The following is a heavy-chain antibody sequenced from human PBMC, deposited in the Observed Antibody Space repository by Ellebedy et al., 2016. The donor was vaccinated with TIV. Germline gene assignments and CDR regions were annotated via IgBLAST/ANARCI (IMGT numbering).Heavy chain of an antibody. CDR2: IDPSDSYT. V-gene: IGHV5-10-1*04. CDR1: GYNFNSHW. CDR3: ARRGITMIRGVIRGMDV. D-gene: IGHD3-10*01. Sequence: GESLKISCQGSGYNFNSHWITWVRQMPGKGLEWMGRIDPSDSYTTYSPSFEGQVTMSADKSISTAYLEWRSLKASDTAVYYCARRGITMIRGVIRGMDVWGQGTTVIVSS. J-gene: IGHJ6*02.